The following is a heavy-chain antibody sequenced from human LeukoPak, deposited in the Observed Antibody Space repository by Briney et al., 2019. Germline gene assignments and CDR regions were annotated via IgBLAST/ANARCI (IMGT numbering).Heavy chain of an antibody. CDR3: ARPGAAAGFEY. J-gene: IGHJ4*02. CDR1: GYTFTGYY. Sequence: ASVKVSCKASGYTFTGYYMHWVRQAPGQGLEWMGRINPNSGGTNYAQKFQGRVTMTANTSINTAYMEVSSLRSEDTAVYYCARPGAAAGFEYWGQGTLVTVSS. D-gene: IGHD6-13*01. V-gene: IGHV1-2*06. CDR2: INPNSGGT.